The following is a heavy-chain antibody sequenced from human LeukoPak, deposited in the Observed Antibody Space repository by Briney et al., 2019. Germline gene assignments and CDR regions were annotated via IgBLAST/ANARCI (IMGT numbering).Heavy chain of an antibody. CDR1: GFTVSSNY. J-gene: IGHJ3*02. CDR2: IYSGGST. D-gene: IGHD5-18*01. Sequence: GGSLRLSCAASGFTVSSNYMSWVRQAPGKGLEWVSVIYSGGSTYYADSVKGRFTISRDNSKNTLYLQMNSLRAEDTAVYYCARSQYSYGYVGAFDIWGQGTMVTVSS. CDR3: ARSQYSYGYVGAFDI. V-gene: IGHV3-66*01.